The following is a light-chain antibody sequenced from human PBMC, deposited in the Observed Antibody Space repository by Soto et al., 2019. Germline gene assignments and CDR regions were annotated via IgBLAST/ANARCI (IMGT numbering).Light chain of an antibody. CDR1: QSVSSN. J-gene: IGKJ1*01. CDR2: GAS. CDR3: QQYNNWPGT. Sequence: EIVMTQSPATLSVSPGERATLSCRASQSVSSNLAWYQQKPGQAPRLLTYGASTRATGIPARFSGSGSGTEFTLTISSLQSEDFAVYYCQQYNNWPGTFGQGTKVDIK. V-gene: IGKV3-15*01.